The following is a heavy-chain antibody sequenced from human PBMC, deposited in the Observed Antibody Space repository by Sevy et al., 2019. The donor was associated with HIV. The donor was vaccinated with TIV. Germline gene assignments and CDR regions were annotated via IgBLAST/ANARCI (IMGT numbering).Heavy chain of an antibody. CDR3: AREGCTKPHDY. Sequence: GGSLRLSCAASGFTFSKYSMSWVRQPPGKGLEWVSTLSFGCGEINYADSAKGRFTISRDNSKSSVYLQMNNLRPEDTAVYYCAREGCTKPHDYWGQRTLVTASS. J-gene: IGHJ4*02. CDR2: LSFGCGEI. D-gene: IGHD2-8*01. CDR1: GFTFSKYS. V-gene: IGHV3-23*01.